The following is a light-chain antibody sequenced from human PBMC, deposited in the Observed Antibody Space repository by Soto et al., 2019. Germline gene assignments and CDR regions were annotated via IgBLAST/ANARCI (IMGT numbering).Light chain of an antibody. Sequence: EIVMTQSPLSLPVTPGEPASISCRSSQSLLHSNGATYLAWYLQKPEQSPDLLIYLVSKRAFGVPDGFRGSGSGTDFTLKISRGEAGDVGIYYFLEARQTPITFGQGTRL. V-gene: IGKV2-28*01. CDR2: LVS. CDR3: LEARQTPIT. J-gene: IGKJ5*01. CDR1: QSLLHSNGATY.